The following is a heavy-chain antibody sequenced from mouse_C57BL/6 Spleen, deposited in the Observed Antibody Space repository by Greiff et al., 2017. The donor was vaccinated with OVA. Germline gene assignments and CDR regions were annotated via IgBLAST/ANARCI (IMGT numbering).Heavy chain of an antibody. Sequence: VQLQQSGPELVKPGASVKISCKASGYAFSSFWMNWVKQRPGKGLEWIGRIYPGDGDTNYNGKFKGKATLTADKSSSTAYMQLSSLTSEDSAVYFCARPSSGYPYYYAMDYWGQGTSVTVSS. CDR1: GYAFSSFW. V-gene: IGHV1-82*01. CDR3: ARPSSGYPYYYAMDY. CDR2: IYPGDGDT. D-gene: IGHD3-2*02. J-gene: IGHJ4*01.